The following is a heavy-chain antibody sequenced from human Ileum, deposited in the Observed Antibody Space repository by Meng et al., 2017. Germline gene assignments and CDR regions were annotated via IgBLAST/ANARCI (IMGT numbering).Heavy chain of an antibody. CDR3: ARSSTSPASYFFDY. D-gene: IGHD6-6*01. CDR2: IYYSGST. Sequence: LPESGPRLVRPSVTLSLACTVSGGSVSSGSYYWSWIRQPPGKGLEWIGHIYYSGSTNYNPSLKSRVTISVDMSKNQFSLKLNSVTAADTAIYFCARSSTSPASYFFDYWGQGTLVTVSS. V-gene: IGHV4-61*01. J-gene: IGHJ4*02. CDR1: GGSVSSGSYY.